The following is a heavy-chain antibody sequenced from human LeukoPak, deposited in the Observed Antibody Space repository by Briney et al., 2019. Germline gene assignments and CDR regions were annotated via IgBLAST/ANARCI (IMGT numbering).Heavy chain of an antibody. V-gene: IGHV4-59*01. Sequence: SETLSLTCSVSGFSISSYFWSWIRQPPGKGLEWMGYIYYSGSNNYNPSLKRRVTISVDTSKNQFSLKLSSVTAADTAVYYCARVRCSGGSCYSPVYYYYGMDVWGQGTTVTVSS. D-gene: IGHD2-15*01. CDR3: ARVRCSGGSCYSPVYYYYGMDV. J-gene: IGHJ6*02. CDR2: IYYSGSN. CDR1: GFSISSYF.